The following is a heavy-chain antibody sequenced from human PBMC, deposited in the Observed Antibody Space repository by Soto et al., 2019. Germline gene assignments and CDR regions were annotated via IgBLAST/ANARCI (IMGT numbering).Heavy chain of an antibody. CDR1: GGSISNYY. CDR3: ARTPDI. CDR2: IYHSGST. Sequence: PSETLSLTCTVSGGSISNYYWSWIRQPPGKGLEWIGYIYHSGSTYYNPSLKSRVTISVDRSKNQFSLKLSSVTAADTAVYYCARTPDIWGQGTMVTVSS. J-gene: IGHJ3*02. V-gene: IGHV4-59*12.